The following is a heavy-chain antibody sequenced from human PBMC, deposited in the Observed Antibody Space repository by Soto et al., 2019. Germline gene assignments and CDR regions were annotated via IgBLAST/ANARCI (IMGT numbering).Heavy chain of an antibody. J-gene: IGHJ4*02. Sequence: GGSLRLSCAASGFTFSDYYMSWIRQAPGKGLEWVSYISSSSSYTNYADSVKGRFTISRDNAKNSLYLQMNSLSAEDTAVYYFARIYGDYVLASFDYWGQRTLVTVSS. D-gene: IGHD4-17*01. CDR1: GFTFSDYY. CDR3: ARIYGDYVLASFDY. V-gene: IGHV3-11*03. CDR2: ISSSSSYT.